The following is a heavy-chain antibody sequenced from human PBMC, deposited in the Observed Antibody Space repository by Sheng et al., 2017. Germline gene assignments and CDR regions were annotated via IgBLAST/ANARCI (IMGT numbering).Heavy chain of an antibody. J-gene: IGHJ4*01. D-gene: IGHD3-22*01. CDR1: GFTVNSNY. CDR3: ARGPNHSSGYPNVYYFDY. V-gene: IGHV3-53*01. CDR2: IYSGGGT. Sequence: EVQLVESGGGLIQPGGSVRLSCAASGFTVNSNYMSWVRQAPGKGLEWVSVIYSGGGTYYADSVKGRFTISRDNSKNTLYLQMNSLRAEDTALYYCARGPNHSSGYPNVYYFDYWGRGTAGHRLL.